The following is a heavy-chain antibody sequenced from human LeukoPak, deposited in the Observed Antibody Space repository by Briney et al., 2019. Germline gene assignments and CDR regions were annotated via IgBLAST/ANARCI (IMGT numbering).Heavy chain of an antibody. V-gene: IGHV3-15*01. CDR2: IKRKSDGGAT. CDR3: TTRSGRENY. J-gene: IGHJ4*02. CDR1: GFTFSNAW. D-gene: IGHD5-24*01. Sequence: GGSLRLSCAASGFTFSNAWMSWVRQAPGKGLEWVGRIKRKSDGGATDHAAPVKDRFTISRDDSKNTLYLQMNSLKTEDTAVYYCTTRSGRENYWGQGTLVTVSS.